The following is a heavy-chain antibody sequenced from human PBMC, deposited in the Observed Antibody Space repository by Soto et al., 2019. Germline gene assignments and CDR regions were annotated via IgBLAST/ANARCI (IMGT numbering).Heavy chain of an antibody. J-gene: IGHJ6*02. D-gene: IGHD7-27*01. Sequence: SETLSLTCTVSGGSISSGGYYWSWVRQHPGKGLEWIGYIYYSGSTYYNPSLKSRVTISVDTSKNQFSLKLSSVTAADTAVYYCARDGDPGGDYYYGMDVWGQGNTVTVS. CDR1: GGSISSGGYY. CDR2: IYYSGST. V-gene: IGHV4-31*03. CDR3: ARDGDPGGDYYYGMDV.